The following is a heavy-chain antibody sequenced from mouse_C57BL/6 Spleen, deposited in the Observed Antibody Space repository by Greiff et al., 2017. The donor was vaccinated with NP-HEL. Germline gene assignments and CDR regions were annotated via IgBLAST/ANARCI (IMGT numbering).Heavy chain of an antibody. CDR2: IDPEPGGT. CDR3: TRQGLYDGYSWFAY. J-gene: IGHJ3*01. CDR1: GYTFTDYE. Sequence: QVQLQQSGAELVRPGASVTLSCKASGYTFTDYEMHWVKQTPVHGLEWIGAIDPEPGGTAYNQKFKGKAILTADKSSSTAYMELRSLTSEDSAVYYCTRQGLYDGYSWFAYWGQGTLVTVSA. V-gene: IGHV1-15*01. D-gene: IGHD2-3*01.